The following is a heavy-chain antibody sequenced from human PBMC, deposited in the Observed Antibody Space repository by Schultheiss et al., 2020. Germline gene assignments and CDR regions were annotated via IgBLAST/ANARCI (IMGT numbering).Heavy chain of an antibody. J-gene: IGHJ6*03. CDR3: ARGGGIWFGELFHYYYYMDV. CDR2: INPSGGST. Sequence: ASVKVSCKASGYSFSTYGINWVRQAPGQGLEWMGIINPSGGSTSYAQKFQGRVTMTRDTSTSTVYMELSSLRSEDTAVYYCARGGGIWFGELFHYYYYMDVWGKGTTVTVSS. D-gene: IGHD3-10*01. V-gene: IGHV1-46*03. CDR1: GYSFSTYG.